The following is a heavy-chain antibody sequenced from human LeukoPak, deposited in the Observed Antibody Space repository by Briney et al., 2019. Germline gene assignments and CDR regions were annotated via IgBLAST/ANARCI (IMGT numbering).Heavy chain of an antibody. CDR3: AREAGVGTYDFDY. Sequence: SETLSLTCTVSGGSISSRSYYWGWIRQPPGKGLEWIGSIYYSGSTYYNPSLKSRVTISVDTSKNQLSPKLSSVTAADTAVYYCAREAGVGTYDFDYWGQGTRVTVSS. V-gene: IGHV4-39*01. J-gene: IGHJ4*02. CDR1: GGSISSRSYY. CDR2: IYYSGST. D-gene: IGHD6-13*01.